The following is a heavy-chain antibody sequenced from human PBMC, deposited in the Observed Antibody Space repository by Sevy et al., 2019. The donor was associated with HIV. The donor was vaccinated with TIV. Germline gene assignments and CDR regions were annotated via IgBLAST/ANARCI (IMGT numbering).Heavy chain of an antibody. V-gene: IGHV4-59*01. Sequence: SETLSLTCTVSGGSIISYYWSWIRQPPGKGLEWIGYIYYSGSTNYNPSLKSRVTISVDTSKNQFSLKLSSVTAADTAVYYCARVTVGYYGSGSYYPRTSFDYWGQGTLVTVSS. CDR1: GGSIISYY. J-gene: IGHJ4*02. CDR3: ARVTVGYYGSGSYYPRTSFDY. D-gene: IGHD3-10*01. CDR2: IYYSGST.